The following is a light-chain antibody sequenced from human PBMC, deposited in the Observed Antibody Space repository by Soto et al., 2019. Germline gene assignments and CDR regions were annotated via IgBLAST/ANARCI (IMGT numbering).Light chain of an antibody. CDR3: QQCSSYPWT. Sequence: DIQMTQSPSTLSASVGDRVTITCRASQSISSWLAWYQQKPGKAPKLLIYKASSLQSGGPSRFSGSGSGTEFTLTISSLQPDDFAAYYCQQCSSYPWTFGQGTKVEIK. J-gene: IGKJ1*01. CDR2: KAS. CDR1: QSISSW. V-gene: IGKV1-5*03.